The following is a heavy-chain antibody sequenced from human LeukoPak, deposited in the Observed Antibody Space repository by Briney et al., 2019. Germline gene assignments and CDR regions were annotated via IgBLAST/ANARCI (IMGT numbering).Heavy chain of an antibody. D-gene: IGHD6-19*01. V-gene: IGHV1-69*06. Sequence: SVKVSCKASGGTFSSYAISWVRQAPGQGLEWVGGIIPIFGTANYAQKFQGRVTITADTSTSTAYMELRSLRSDDTAVYYCATGIAVAGTVGYFDYWGQGTLVTVSS. CDR2: IIPIFGTA. CDR1: GGTFSSYA. CDR3: ATGIAVAGTVGYFDY. J-gene: IGHJ4*02.